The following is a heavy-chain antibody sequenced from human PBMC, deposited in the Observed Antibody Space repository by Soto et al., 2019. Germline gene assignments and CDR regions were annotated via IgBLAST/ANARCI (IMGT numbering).Heavy chain of an antibody. V-gene: IGHV3-33*01. CDR1: GFTFGSYG. CDR3: ARTVAAAGTSYFDY. CDR2: IWYDGSNK. J-gene: IGHJ4*02. D-gene: IGHD6-13*01. Sequence: SGGSLRLSCAASGFTFGSYGMHWVRQAPGKGLEWVAVIWYDGSNKYYADSVKGRFTISRDNSKNTLYLQMNSLRAEDTAVYYCARTVAAAGTSYFDYWGQGTLVTVSS.